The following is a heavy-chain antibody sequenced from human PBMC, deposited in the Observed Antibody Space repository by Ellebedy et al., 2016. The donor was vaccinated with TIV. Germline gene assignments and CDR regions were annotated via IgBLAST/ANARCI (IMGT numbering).Heavy chain of an antibody. D-gene: IGHD2-15*01. Sequence: GGSLRLXXAASGFTFSSYWMSWVRQAPGKGLEWVANIKQDGSEKYYVDSVKGRFTISRDNAKNSLYLQMNSLRAEDTAVYYCARDFVYCSGGSCYSLDYWGQGTLVTVSS. V-gene: IGHV3-7*01. CDR3: ARDFVYCSGGSCYSLDY. CDR2: IKQDGSEK. J-gene: IGHJ4*02. CDR1: GFTFSSYW.